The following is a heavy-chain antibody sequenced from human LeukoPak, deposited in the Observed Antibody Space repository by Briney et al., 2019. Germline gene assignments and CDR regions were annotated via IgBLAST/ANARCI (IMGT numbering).Heavy chain of an antibody. Sequence: GGSLRLSCAGSGFIFNNYAMHWVRQPPGKGLEWVSDISWNSGSIDYADSVKGRFTISRDNAKNSLYLQMNSLRVEDTAFYYCAKDNRRHYTSGPNPDSLHWGQGALVTVSS. CDR2: ISWNSGSI. J-gene: IGHJ4*02. D-gene: IGHD6-19*01. V-gene: IGHV3-9*01. CDR1: GFIFNNYA. CDR3: AKDNRRHYTSGPNPDSLH.